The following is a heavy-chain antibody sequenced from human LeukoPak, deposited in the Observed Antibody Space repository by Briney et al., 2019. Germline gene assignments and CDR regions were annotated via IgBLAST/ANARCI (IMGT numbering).Heavy chain of an antibody. CDR1: GYSISSGNY. J-gene: IGHJ6*02. D-gene: IGHD4-17*01. V-gene: IGHV4-38-2*02. CDR3: ARGSYGDYGYGMDV. CDR2: IYHTGST. Sequence: SETLSLTCTVSGYSISSGNYWGWIRQPPGKGLEWIGSIYHTGSTYCNPSLKSRVTISVDTSKNQFSLKLSSVTAADTAVYYCARGSYGDYGYGMDVWGQGTTVTVSS.